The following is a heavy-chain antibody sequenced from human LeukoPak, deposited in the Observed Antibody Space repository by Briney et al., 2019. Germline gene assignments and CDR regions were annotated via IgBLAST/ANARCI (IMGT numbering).Heavy chain of an antibody. Sequence: QSGGSLRLSCAASGFTFSSYGMHWVRQAPGKGLEWVAVISYDGSNKYYADSVKGRFTISRDNSKNTLYLQMNSLRAEDTAVYYCAKPKWFGELSHSYYFDYWGQGTLVTVSS. J-gene: IGHJ4*02. CDR1: GFTFSSYG. CDR3: AKPKWFGELSHSYYFDY. V-gene: IGHV3-30*18. CDR2: ISYDGSNK. D-gene: IGHD3-10*01.